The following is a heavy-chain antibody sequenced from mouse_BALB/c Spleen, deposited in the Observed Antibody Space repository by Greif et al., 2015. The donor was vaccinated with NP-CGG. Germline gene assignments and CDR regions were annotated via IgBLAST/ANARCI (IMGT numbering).Heavy chain of an antibody. CDR3: ARSGLSYYDYDWFAY. V-gene: IGHV1-7*01. CDR2: INPSTGYT. D-gene: IGHD2-4*01. J-gene: IGHJ3*01. Sequence: VQRVESGAELAKPGASVKMSCKASGYTFTSYWMHWVKQRPGQGLEWIGYINPSTGYTEYDQKFKDKATLTADKSSSTAYMQLSSLTSEDSAVYYCARSGLSYYDYDWFAYWGQGTLVTVSA. CDR1: GYTFTSYW.